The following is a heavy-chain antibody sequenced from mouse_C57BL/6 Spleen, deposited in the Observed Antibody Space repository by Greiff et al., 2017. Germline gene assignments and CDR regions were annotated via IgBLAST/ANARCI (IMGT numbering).Heavy chain of an antibody. D-gene: IGHD1-1*01. V-gene: IGHV1-52*01. CDR3: ARGRYGSSYYYAMDY. J-gene: IGHJ4*01. CDR1: GYTFTSYW. Sequence: VQLQQPGAELVRPGSSVKLSCKASGYTFTSYWMHWVKQRPIQGLEWIGNIDPSDSETHYNQKFKDKATLTVDKSSSTAYMQLSSLTSEDSAVYYCARGRYGSSYYYAMDYWGQGTSVTVSS. CDR2: IDPSDSET.